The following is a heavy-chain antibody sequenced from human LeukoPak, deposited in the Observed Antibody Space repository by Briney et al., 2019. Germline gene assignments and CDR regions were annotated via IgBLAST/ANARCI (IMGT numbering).Heavy chain of an antibody. CDR1: GFTFGSYG. D-gene: IGHD2-15*01. CDR3: ARERSGCSGGSCYSESDGMDV. V-gene: IGHV3-33*01. J-gene: IGHJ6*02. Sequence: GGSLRLSCAASGFTFGSYGTHWVRQAPGKGLEWVAVIWYDGSNKYYADSVKGRFTISRDNSKNTLYLQMNSLRAEDTAVYYCARERSGCSGGSCYSESDGMDVWGQGTTVTVSS. CDR2: IWYDGSNK.